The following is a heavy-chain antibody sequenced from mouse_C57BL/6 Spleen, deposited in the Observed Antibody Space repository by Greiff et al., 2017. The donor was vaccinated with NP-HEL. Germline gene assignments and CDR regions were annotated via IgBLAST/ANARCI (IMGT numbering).Heavy chain of an antibody. J-gene: IGHJ3*01. D-gene: IGHD2-3*01. V-gene: IGHV1-62-2*01. CDR2: FYPGSGSI. Sequence: VQRVESGAELVKPGASVKLSCKASGYTFTEYTIHWVKQRSGQGLEWIGWFYPGSGSIKYNEKFKDKATLTADKSSSTVYMELSRLTSEDSAVYFCARQDGYYTWFAYWGQGTLVTVSA. CDR3: ARQDGYYTWFAY. CDR1: GYTFTEYT.